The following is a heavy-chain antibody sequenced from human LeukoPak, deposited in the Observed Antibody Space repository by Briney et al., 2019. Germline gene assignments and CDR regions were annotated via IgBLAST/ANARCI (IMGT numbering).Heavy chain of an antibody. D-gene: IGHD1-26*01. CDR1: GFTFSNAW. CDR3: TTDLELLVGATIVDY. J-gene: IGHJ4*02. Sequence: GGSLRLSCAASGFTFSNAWMSWVRQAPGKGLEWVGRIKSKTDGGTTDYAAPVKGRFTISRDDSKNTLYLQMNSLKTEDTAVYYCTTDLELLVGATIVDYWGQGTLVTVSS. CDR2: IKSKTDGGTT. V-gene: IGHV3-15*01.